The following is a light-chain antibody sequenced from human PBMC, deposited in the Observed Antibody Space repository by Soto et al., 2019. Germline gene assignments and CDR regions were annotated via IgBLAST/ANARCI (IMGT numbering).Light chain of an antibody. Sequence: SVLTQPASLSGSPGQSITISCTGTSSDVGGYNYVSWYQQHPGNAPKLMIYDVSNRPSGVSNRFSGSKSGNTASLTISGLQAEDEADYYYSSYTSSSTYVFGSGTKVTVL. J-gene: IGLJ1*01. CDR2: DVS. CDR1: SSDVGGYNY. V-gene: IGLV2-14*01. CDR3: SSYTSSSTYV.